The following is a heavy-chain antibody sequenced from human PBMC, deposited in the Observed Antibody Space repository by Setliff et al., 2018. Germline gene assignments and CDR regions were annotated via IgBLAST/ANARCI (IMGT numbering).Heavy chain of an antibody. J-gene: IGHJ5*02. CDR2: VQFDGSNK. V-gene: IGHV3-30*02. CDR3: ARDVFDFRTGQAGP. CDR1: GFSFNTYG. D-gene: IGHD3-3*01. Sequence: GGSLRLSCAASGFSFNTYGMHWVRQAPGEGLEWVAFVQFDGSNKYYADSVLGRFTISRDNAKNSLYLQMNSLRVEDTAVYYCARDVFDFRTGQAGPWGQGTLVTAPQ.